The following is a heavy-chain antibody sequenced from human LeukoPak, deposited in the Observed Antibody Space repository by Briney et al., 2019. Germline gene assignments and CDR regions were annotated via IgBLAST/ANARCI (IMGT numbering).Heavy chain of an antibody. Sequence: ASVKVSXKASGYTFTGYYMHWVRQAPGQGLERMGWINPNSGGTNYAQKFQGRVTMTRDTSISTAYMELSRLRSDDTAVYYCARDLFRRFLEWLLVFDPWGQGTLVTVSS. D-gene: IGHD3-3*01. CDR3: ARDLFRRFLEWLLVFDP. CDR1: GYTFTGYY. V-gene: IGHV1-2*02. CDR2: INPNSGGT. J-gene: IGHJ5*02.